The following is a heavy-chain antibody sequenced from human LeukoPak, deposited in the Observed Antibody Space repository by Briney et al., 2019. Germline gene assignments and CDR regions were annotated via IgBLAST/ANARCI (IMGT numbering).Heavy chain of an antibody. J-gene: IGHJ4*02. CDR2: TSNSGST. Sequence: SETLSLTCTVSGGSFSGYLWSWIRQPPGKGLEWIGYTSNSGSTNYNPSLKSRVSISLDTSKNQFSLQLSSVTAADTAVYYCARSHGLYWGQGTLVTVSS. D-gene: IGHD4-17*01. CDR1: GGSFSGYL. CDR3: ARSHGLY. V-gene: IGHV4-59*13.